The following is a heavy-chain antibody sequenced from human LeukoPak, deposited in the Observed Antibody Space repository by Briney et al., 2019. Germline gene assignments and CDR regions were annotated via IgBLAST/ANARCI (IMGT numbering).Heavy chain of an antibody. CDR3: ASDLSYDLFDP. D-gene: IGHD3-10*01. V-gene: IGHV3-7*01. Sequence: AGGSLRLSCAASGFTFSSYWMSWVRQAPGKGLEWVANIKQDGSEKYYVDSVKGRFTISRDNAKNSLYLQMNSLRAEDTAVYYCASDLSYDLFDPWGQGTLVTVSS. CDR2: IKQDGSEK. J-gene: IGHJ5*02. CDR1: GFTFSSYW.